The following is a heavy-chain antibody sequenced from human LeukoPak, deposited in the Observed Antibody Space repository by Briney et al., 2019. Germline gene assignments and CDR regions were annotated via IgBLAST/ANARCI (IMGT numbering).Heavy chain of an antibody. D-gene: IGHD5-12*01. CDR3: ARGGYSGYDYPYYYGMDV. Sequence: GGSLRLSCAASGFTFSGYSMTWVRQAPGKGLEWVANIKPDGSEKYYVNSLKGRFIISRDNGKNSLYLQMNSLRAEDTAVYYCARGGYSGYDYPYYYGMDVWGQGTTVTVSS. CDR2: IKPDGSEK. V-gene: IGHV3-7*01. CDR1: GFTFSGYS. J-gene: IGHJ6*02.